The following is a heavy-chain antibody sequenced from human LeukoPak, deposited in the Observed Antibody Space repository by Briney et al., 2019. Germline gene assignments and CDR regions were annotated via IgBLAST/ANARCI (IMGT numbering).Heavy chain of an antibody. CDR2: ISPGGGTT. V-gene: IGHV3-23*01. J-gene: IGHJ4*02. CDR1: GFAFGSEA. D-gene: IGHD2-8*01. CDR3: ARVYLERLTAGYFDH. Sequence: GGSLRLSCGVSGFAFGSEAMSWVRQSPARGLEWVASISPGGGTTYYADSVKGRFTISRDNSKNTLYLQMNSLRDEDSAAYYCARVYLERLTAGYFDHWGQGTWVTVSP.